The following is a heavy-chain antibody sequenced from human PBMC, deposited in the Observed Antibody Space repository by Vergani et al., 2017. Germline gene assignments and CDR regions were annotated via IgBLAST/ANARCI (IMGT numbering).Heavy chain of an antibody. CDR1: GYTCTGYY. J-gene: IGHJ6*03. V-gene: IGHV1-2*02. Sequence: QVQLVQSGAEVKKPGASVKVSCKASGYTCTGYYMHWVRQAPGQGLEWMGWINPNSGGTNYAQKFQGRVTMTRDTSISTAYMELSRLRSDDTAVYYCARDGSSSWPYYYYYMDVWGKGSTVTVSS. CDR3: ARDGSSSWPYYYYYMDV. D-gene: IGHD6-13*01. CDR2: INPNSGGT.